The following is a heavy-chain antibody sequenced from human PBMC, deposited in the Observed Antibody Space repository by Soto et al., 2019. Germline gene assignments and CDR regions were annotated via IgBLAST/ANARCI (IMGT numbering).Heavy chain of an antibody. CDR1: GGSISSSSYY. Sequence: QLQLQESGPGLVKPSETLSLTCTVSGGSISSSSYYWGWIRQPPGKGLEWIGSIYYSGSTYYNPSLKRRVTISVDTSKNQFSLKLSSVTAADTAVYYCARHRLRSSPFDYWGQGTLVTVSS. V-gene: IGHV4-39*01. D-gene: IGHD3-3*01. J-gene: IGHJ4*02. CDR3: ARHRLRSSPFDY. CDR2: IYYSGST.